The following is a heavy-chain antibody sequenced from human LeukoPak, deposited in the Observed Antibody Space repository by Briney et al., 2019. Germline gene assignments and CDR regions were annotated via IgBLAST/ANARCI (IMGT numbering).Heavy chain of an antibody. CDR1: GDSVSSNSAC. CDR3: ARDIGTQIPFDY. CDR2: TYYRSKWKN. J-gene: IGHJ4*02. D-gene: IGHD1-26*01. Sequence: SQTLSLTCVISGDSVSSNSACWNWIRQSPSRGLEWLGRTYYRSKWKNDYAVSVKSRITINPDTSKNQFSLQLNSVTPEDTAVYYCARDIGTQIPFDYWGQGTLVTVSS. V-gene: IGHV6-1*01.